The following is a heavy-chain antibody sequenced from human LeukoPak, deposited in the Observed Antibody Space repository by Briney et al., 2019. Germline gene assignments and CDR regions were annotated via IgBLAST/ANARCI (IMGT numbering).Heavy chain of an antibody. D-gene: IGHD2-21*02. CDR3: ARGRRPRSVVVTARMWFDP. CDR2: INPNSGGT. Sequence: ASVKVSCKASGYTFTGYYIHWVRQAPGQGLEWMGWINPNSGGTNYAQKFQGRVTMTRDTSISTAYMELSRLRSDDTAVYYCARGRRPRSVVVTARMWFDPWGQGTLVTVSS. J-gene: IGHJ5*02. V-gene: IGHV1-2*02. CDR1: GYTFTGYY.